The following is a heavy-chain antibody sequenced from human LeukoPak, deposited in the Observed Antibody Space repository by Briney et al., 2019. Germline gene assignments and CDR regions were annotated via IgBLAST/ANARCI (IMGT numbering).Heavy chain of an antibody. J-gene: IGHJ4*02. CDR3: AKGRRSTTMVRGVIAHFDY. CDR1: GFTFSSYA. V-gene: IGHV3-23*01. Sequence: GGSLRLSCAASGFTFSSYAMSWVRQAPGKGLEWVSAISGSGGSTYYADPVKGRFTISRDNSKNTLYLQMNSLRAEDTAVYYCAKGRRSTTMVRGVIAHFDYWGQGTLVTVSS. D-gene: IGHD3-10*01. CDR2: ISGSGGST.